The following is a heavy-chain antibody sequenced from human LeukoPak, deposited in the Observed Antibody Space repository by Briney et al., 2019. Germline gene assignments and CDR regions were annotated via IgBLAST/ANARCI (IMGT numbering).Heavy chain of an antibody. CDR3: ARDWDSSGYYYVDY. V-gene: IGHV1-18*01. CDR2: ISAYNGNT. J-gene: IGHJ4*02. D-gene: IGHD3-22*01. Sequence: GASVKVSCTASGYTFTSYGISWVRQAPGQGLEWMGWISAYNGNTNYAQKLQGRVTMTTDTSTSTAYMELRSLRSDDTAVYYCARDWDSSGYYYVDYWGQGTLVTVSS. CDR1: GYTFTSYG.